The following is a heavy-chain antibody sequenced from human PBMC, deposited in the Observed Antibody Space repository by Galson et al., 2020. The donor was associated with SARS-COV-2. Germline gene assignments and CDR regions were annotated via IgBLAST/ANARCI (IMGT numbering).Heavy chain of an antibody. CDR1: GGSFSAYA. CDR2: INHRGSP. Sequence: SETLSPTCAVHGGSFSAYAYTWIRQPPGKGLEWIGEINHRGSPNYNPALQSRATISVDTSKNQISLNLSSVTAADTAVYFCARGKRIQLYENFYYYYYGMDVWGQGTTVTVSS. CDR3: ARGKRIQLYENFYYYYYGMDV. J-gene: IGHJ6*02. D-gene: IGHD1-1*01. V-gene: IGHV4-34*01.